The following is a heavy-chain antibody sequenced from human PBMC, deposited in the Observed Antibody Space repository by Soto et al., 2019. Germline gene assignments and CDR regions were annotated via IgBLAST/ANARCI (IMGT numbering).Heavy chain of an antibody. CDR2: IIPISETT. Sequence: SVKVSCKASGVTFSSLDINWVRQAPGQGLEWMGGIIPISETTNYAQIFQGRVSIVADISTSTAYMELSRLRSEDTAVYYCARALLSHSYDSGGYDSYFHAMDVWGQGTPVTVSS. D-gene: IGHD3-22*01. CDR3: ARALLSHSYDSGGYDSYFHAMDV. CDR1: GVTFSSLD. V-gene: IGHV1-69*06. J-gene: IGHJ6*02.